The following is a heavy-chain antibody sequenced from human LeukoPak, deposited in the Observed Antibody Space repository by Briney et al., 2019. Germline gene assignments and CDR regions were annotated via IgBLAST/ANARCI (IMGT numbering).Heavy chain of an antibody. CDR1: GYTFTGYY. Sequence: GASVKVSCKAPGYTFTGYYMHWVRQAPGQGLEWMGRINPNSGGTNYAQKFQGRVTMTRDTSISTAYMELSRLRSDDTAVYYCARDLGEAGNEFDYWGQGTLVTVSS. V-gene: IGHV1-2*06. D-gene: IGHD1-1*01. CDR3: ARDLGEAGNEFDY. CDR2: INPNSGGT. J-gene: IGHJ4*02.